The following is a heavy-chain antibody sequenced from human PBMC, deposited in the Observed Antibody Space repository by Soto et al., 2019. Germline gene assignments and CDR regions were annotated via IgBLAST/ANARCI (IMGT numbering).Heavy chain of an antibody. D-gene: IGHD6-19*01. CDR1: GFAFSGYP. CDR3: ANDDSSGWYRSFDY. V-gene: IGHV3-23*01. CDR2: IDASAGRT. Sequence: EVQLLESGGGLVQPGGSLRLSCAASGFAFSGYPMSWVRQTPGKGLEWVSGIDASAGRTYFADSVEGRFTISRDNSKNTLYLQMNSLRVADTAIYYCANDDSSGWYRSFDYSGQATLVTVSS. J-gene: IGHJ4*02.